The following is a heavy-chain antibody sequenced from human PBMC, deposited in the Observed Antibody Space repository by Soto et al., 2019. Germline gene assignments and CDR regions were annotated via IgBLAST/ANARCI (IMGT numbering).Heavy chain of an antibody. Sequence: GGSLRLSCAASGFTFSSYGMHWVRQAPGKGLEWVAVIWYDGSNKYYADSAKGRFTISRDNSKNTLYLQMNSLRAEDTAVYYCARAPSSGYYYDAFDIWGQGTMVTVSS. J-gene: IGHJ3*02. CDR2: IWYDGSNK. CDR3: ARAPSSGYYYDAFDI. D-gene: IGHD3-22*01. CDR1: GFTFSSYG. V-gene: IGHV3-33*01.